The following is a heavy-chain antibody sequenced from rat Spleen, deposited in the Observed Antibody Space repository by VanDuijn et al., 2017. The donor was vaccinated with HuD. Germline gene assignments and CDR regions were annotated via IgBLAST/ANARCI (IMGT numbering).Heavy chain of an antibody. D-gene: IGHD1-7*01. CDR2: ISYDGGST. CDR3: ATLWVPFDY. Sequence: EVQLVESGGGLVQPGRSMKLSCSASGFTFSDYGMAWVFQAPTKGLEWVASISYDGGSTYYPDSVRGRFTISRDNAKSTLYLQMDSLRSEDTATYYCATLWVPFDYWGQGVMVTVSS. V-gene: IGHV5-20*01. J-gene: IGHJ2*01. CDR1: GFTFSDYG.